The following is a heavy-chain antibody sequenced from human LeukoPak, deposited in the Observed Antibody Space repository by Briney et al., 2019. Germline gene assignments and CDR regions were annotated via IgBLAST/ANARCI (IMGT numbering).Heavy chain of an antibody. V-gene: IGHV3-23*01. Sequence: GGSLRLSCAVSRFTFTTYAMDWVRQAPGKGLEWISSISTGGDRTYYADSVKGRFTASRDNSKNTLYLQMTSLRAEDTAVYYCVRDGDCSTSNCPKGSAFDIWGQGTMVTVSS. CDR1: RFTFTTYA. J-gene: IGHJ3*02. CDR3: VRDGDCSTSNCPKGSAFDI. CDR2: ISTGGDRT. D-gene: IGHD2-2*03.